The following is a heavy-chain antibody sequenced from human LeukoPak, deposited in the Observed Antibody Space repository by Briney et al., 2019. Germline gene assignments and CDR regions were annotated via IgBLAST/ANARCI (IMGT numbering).Heavy chain of an antibody. CDR1: GFTFSSYS. J-gene: IGHJ3*02. CDR2: ISSSSSYI. Sequence: GGSLRLSCAASGFTFSSYSMNWVRQAPGKGLEWVSSISSSSSYIYYADSVKGRFTISRDNAKNALYLQMNSLRAEDTAVYYCVAGGFQYTFDIWGQGTRVTVSS. D-gene: IGHD5-12*01. CDR3: VAGGFQYTFDI. V-gene: IGHV3-21*01.